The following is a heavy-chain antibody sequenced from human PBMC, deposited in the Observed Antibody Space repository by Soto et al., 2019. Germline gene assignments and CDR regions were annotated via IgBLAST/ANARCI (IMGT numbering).Heavy chain of an antibody. D-gene: IGHD6-13*01. CDR2: IYYSGST. V-gene: IGHV4-31*03. Sequence: TLSLTFTVSGGSISSGGYYWSWIRQHPGTGLEWIGYIYYSGSTYYNPSLKSRVTISVDTSKNQFSLKLSSVTAADTAVYYCARTIEAAGTYYYYGMDVWGQGTTVTVSS. J-gene: IGHJ6*02. CDR3: ARTIEAAGTYYYYGMDV. CDR1: GGSISSGGYY.